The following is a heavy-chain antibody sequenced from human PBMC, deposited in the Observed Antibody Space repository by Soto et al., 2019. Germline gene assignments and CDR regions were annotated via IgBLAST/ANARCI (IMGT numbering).Heavy chain of an antibody. CDR1: GFTFSSCA. Sequence: QVQLVESGGGVVQPGRSLRLSCVASGFTFSSCAMHWVRQVPGKGLEWLAVVTHDGSLYPYADSVKGRFSISRDNSRKTLYLQMNSLRPEDRAVYYCVKDRSETWSFDYWGQGTLVTVSS. CDR3: VKDRSETWSFDY. D-gene: IGHD2-8*02. J-gene: IGHJ4*02. CDR2: VTHDGSLY. V-gene: IGHV3-30*18.